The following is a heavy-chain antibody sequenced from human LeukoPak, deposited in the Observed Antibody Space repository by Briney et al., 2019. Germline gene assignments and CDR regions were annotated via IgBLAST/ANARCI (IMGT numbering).Heavy chain of an antibody. CDR3: ARGGEGPYGNYAPDS. V-gene: IGHV1-18*01. D-gene: IGHD3-10*01. Sequence: GASVKVSCKSSGYTYTTYGITWVRQAPGQGLEWRGWISVYNGKTKYAQKLQGRVIMTADTSTTTAYMELWSLRGDDTAIYYCARGGEGPYGNYAPDSWGQGTLVTVSS. CDR1: GYTYTTYG. J-gene: IGHJ5*01. CDR2: ISVYNGKT.